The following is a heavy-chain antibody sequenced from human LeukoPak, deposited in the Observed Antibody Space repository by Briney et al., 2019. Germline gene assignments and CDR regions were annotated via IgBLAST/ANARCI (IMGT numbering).Heavy chain of an antibody. CDR2: ISRSSTNI. J-gene: IGHJ4*02. V-gene: IGHV3-21*01. CDR1: GFTFSTYS. Sequence: PGGSLRLSCAASGFTFSTYSMNWVRQAPGKGLEWVSSISRSSTNIYYADSVKGRFTISRDNAKNSLYLQMNSLRAEDTAVYYCARDIPDYWGQGTLVTVSS. CDR3: ARDIPDY.